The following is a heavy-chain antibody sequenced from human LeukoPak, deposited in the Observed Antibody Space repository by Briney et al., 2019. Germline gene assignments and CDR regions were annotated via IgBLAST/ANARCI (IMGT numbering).Heavy chain of an antibody. CDR3: ARELAVAGQWDFDH. D-gene: IGHD6-19*01. CDR2: ISASENIT. J-gene: IGHJ4*01. CDR1: GYPYSLYA. V-gene: IGHV3-30*16. Sequence: PGASLRLSCAPSGYPYSLYAMLWARQAPGRGLEWVGVISASENITHFLRSVWGRFSLSRGNSKKTQSLQMNNLRVEDTGIYYCARELAVAGQWDFDHLGHGTLVTVSS.